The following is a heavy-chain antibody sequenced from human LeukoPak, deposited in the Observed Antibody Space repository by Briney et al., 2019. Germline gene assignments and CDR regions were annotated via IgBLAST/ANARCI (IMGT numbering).Heavy chain of an antibody. V-gene: IGHV4-39*01. CDR1: GGSISSSSYY. D-gene: IGHD3-10*01. Sequence: NPSETLSLTCTVSGGSISSSSYYWGWIRQPPGKGLEWIGSIYYSGSTYYNPSLKSRVTISVDTSKNQFSLKLSSVTAADTAVYYCARLGVRGVLRGYDYWGQGTLVTVSS. J-gene: IGHJ4*02. CDR3: ARLGVRGVLRGYDY. CDR2: IYYSGST.